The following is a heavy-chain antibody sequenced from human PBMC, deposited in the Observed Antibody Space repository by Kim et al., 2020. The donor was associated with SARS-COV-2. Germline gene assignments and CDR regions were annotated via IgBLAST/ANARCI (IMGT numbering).Heavy chain of an antibody. J-gene: IGHJ5*02. Sequence: ASVKVSCKASGYTFTSYGISWVRQAPGQGLEWMGWISAYNGNTNYAQKLQGRVTMTTDTSTSTAYMDLRSLRSDDTAVYYCARDYDSSGYYPSNWFDPWGQGTLGTVSS. V-gene: IGHV1-18*01. CDR3: ARDYDSSGYYPSNWFDP. D-gene: IGHD3-22*01. CDR1: GYTFTSYG. CDR2: ISAYNGNT.